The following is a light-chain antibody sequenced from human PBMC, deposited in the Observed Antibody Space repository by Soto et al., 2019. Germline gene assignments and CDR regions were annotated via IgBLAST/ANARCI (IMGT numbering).Light chain of an antibody. CDR3: QQSGNSRYT. Sequence: EIVLTQSPGTLSLSPGERATLSCRASQSVSSSYLAWYQQKPGQAPRLLIYCTSSRATGIPDRFSGSGSGTDFTLTISRLEPEDSAVYACQQSGNSRYTFGQGTKLEIK. CDR2: CTS. J-gene: IGKJ2*01. V-gene: IGKV3-20*01. CDR1: QSVSSSY.